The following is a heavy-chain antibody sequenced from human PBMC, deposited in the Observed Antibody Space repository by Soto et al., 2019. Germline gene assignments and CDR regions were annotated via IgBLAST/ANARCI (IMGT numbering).Heavy chain of an antibody. CDR3: AKRRDYYGSGTYYFDY. CDR1: GFTFSSYA. J-gene: IGHJ4*02. Sequence: GGSLRLSCAASGFTFSSYAMSWVRQAPGKGLEWVSAISGSGGSTYYADSVKGRFTISRDNSKNTLYLQMNSLRAEDTAVYYCAKRRDYYGSGTYYFDYWGQGTLVTVSS. D-gene: IGHD3-10*01. CDR2: ISGSGGST. V-gene: IGHV3-23*01.